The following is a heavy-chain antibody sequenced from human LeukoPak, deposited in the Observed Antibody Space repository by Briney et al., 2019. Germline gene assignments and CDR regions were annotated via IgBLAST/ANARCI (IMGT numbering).Heavy chain of an antibody. CDR1: GFTFGDYA. V-gene: IGHV3-49*03. D-gene: IGHD3-10*01. CDR2: IRSKAYGGTT. J-gene: IGHJ4*02. Sequence: GGSLRLSCTASGFTFGDYAMSWFRQAPGKGLEWVGFIRSKAYGGTTEYAASAKGRFAISRDDSKSIAYLQMNSLKTEDTAVYYCTREFETGELWEGDYWGQGTLVTVSS. CDR3: TREFETGELWEGDY.